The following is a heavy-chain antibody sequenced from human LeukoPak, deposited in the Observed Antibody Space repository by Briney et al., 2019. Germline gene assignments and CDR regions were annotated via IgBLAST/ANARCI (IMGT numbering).Heavy chain of an antibody. V-gene: IGHV3-48*04. D-gene: IGHD3-16*01. J-gene: IGHJ4*02. Sequence: PGGSLRLSCAASGFTFSSYSMSWVRQAPGKGLECVSYISSSSSTIYYADSVRGRFTISRDNAKNSLYLQMNSLRAEDTAVYYCAREADYVWGTLGYWGQGALVAVSS. CDR1: GFTFSSYS. CDR2: ISSSSSTI. CDR3: AREADYVWGTLGY.